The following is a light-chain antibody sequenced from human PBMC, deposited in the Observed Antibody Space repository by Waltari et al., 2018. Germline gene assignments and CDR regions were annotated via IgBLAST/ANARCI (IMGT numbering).Light chain of an antibody. CDR2: YTD. J-gene: IGLJ6*01. V-gene: IGLV1-47*02. CDR1: SSNIGRNY. Sequence: QYVVTQQPPASGAPGQSVTISCSGSSSNIGRNYVNWYQQVPGSAPKLLIYYTDQRPSGVPDRFSGSKSGTSASLAITGLRSEDEADYYCSSWDDSLSCPVFGS. CDR3: SSWDDSLSCPV.